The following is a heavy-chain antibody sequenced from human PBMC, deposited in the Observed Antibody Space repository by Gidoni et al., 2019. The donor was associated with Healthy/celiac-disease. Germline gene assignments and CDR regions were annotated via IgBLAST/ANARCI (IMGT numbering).Heavy chain of an antibody. Sequence: QLQLQESGPGLVTPSDTLSLTCTVSGGSISSSSYYWGWIRQPPGKGLEWIGSIYSSGSTYYNPSLKSRVTISVDTSKNQFSLKLSSVTAADTAVYYCARSHYYGSGSRPFDYWGQGTLVTVSS. V-gene: IGHV4-39*01. J-gene: IGHJ4*02. CDR1: GGSISSSSYY. CDR3: ARSHYYGSGSRPFDY. CDR2: IYSSGST. D-gene: IGHD3-10*01.